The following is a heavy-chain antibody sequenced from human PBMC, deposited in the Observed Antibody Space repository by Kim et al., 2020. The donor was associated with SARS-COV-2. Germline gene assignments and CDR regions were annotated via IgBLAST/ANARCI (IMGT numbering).Heavy chain of an antibody. D-gene: IGHD6-19*01. CDR2: ISADESNK. Sequence: GGSLRLSCAGSGFTFGSAHMHWVRQAPGKGLEWVALISADESNKDYVDSVKGRFTVFRDNSQNTLFLQIASLRAEDTAVYYCAREGHSSGRAGTFDYWGQGTLVTVSS. CDR1: GFTFGSAH. CDR3: AREGHSSGRAGTFDY. V-gene: IGHV3-30*03. J-gene: IGHJ4*02.